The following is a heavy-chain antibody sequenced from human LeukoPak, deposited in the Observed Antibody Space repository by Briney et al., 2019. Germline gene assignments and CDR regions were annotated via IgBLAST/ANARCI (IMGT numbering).Heavy chain of an antibody. Sequence: PSETLSLTCAVSGYSISSGYYWGWIRQPPGKGLEWIGNIYHSGSTYYNPSLKSRVTISVDTSKNQFFLNLSSVTAADTAVYYCARLRMISFGGVIAYFDYWGQGTLVTVSS. V-gene: IGHV4-38-2*01. CDR3: ARLRMISFGGVIAYFDY. CDR2: IYHSGST. J-gene: IGHJ4*02. D-gene: IGHD3-16*02. CDR1: GYSISSGYY.